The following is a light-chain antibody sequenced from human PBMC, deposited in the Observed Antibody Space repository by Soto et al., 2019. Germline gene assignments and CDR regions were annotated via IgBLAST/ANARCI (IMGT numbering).Light chain of an antibody. V-gene: IGKV3D-20*02. CDR1: QSVTSTY. CDR3: QQRSNWLT. J-gene: IGKJ4*01. Sequence: IVLAMSPGTLSLCPGDRATLSCIASQSVTSTYLSWYQQKPGQAPRLLIYDASNRATGIPARFSGSGSGTDFTLTISSLEPEDFAVYYCQQRSNWLTFGGGTKVDIK. CDR2: DAS.